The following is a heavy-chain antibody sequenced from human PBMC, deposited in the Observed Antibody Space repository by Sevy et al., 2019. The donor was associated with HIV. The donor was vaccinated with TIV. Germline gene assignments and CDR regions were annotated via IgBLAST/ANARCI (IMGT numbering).Heavy chain of an antibody. CDR2: IIPIFGTA. Sequence: ASLKVSCKASGGTFSSYAISWVRQAPGQGLEWMGGIIPIFGTANYAQKFQGRVTITADESTSTAYMELSSLRSEDTAVYYCARDRGGGYSSGWYWGVFDYWGQGTLVTVSS. D-gene: IGHD6-19*01. CDR1: GGTFSSYA. V-gene: IGHV1-69*13. CDR3: ARDRGGGYSSGWYWGVFDY. J-gene: IGHJ4*02.